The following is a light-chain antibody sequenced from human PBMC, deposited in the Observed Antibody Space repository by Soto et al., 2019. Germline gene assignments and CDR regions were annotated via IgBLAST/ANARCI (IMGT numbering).Light chain of an antibody. CDR2: KAS. V-gene: IGKV1-5*03. J-gene: IGKJ2*01. CDR3: QQHSSSSPYI. Sequence: DIQMTQSPSTLSASVGDRVTITCRASQSISSWLAWYQQKPGKAPNLLIYKASTLGSGVPSRFSGGGSGTEFTLTFSSLQPDDFATYYCQQHSSSSPYIFGQGTKLEIK. CDR1: QSISSW.